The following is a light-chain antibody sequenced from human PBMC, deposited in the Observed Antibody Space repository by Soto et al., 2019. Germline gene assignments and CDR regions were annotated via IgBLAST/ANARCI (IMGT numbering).Light chain of an antibody. Sequence: EIVLTHAPGTLSLSPGERATLSCRASQSVSSSYLAWYQQKPGQAPRLLIYGASSRATGIPDRFSGSGSGTDFTLTISRLKPEDFAVYYCQQYGSSCTFGQGTRLEVK. J-gene: IGKJ5*01. CDR3: QQYGSSCT. CDR2: GAS. V-gene: IGKV3-20*01. CDR1: QSVSSSY.